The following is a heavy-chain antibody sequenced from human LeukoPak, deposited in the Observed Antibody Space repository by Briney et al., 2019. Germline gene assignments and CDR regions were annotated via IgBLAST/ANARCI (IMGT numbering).Heavy chain of an antibody. Sequence: HPGGSLRLSCAASGFSFSNYGMNWVRHAPGKGLVWVSGISGRGVSTYYADSLKGRFTVSRDNSKNTVFLQMNSLRAEDTAVYYCAKTVVVTGNPRAFDMWGQGTMVTVSS. CDR1: GFSFSNYG. CDR3: AKTVVVTGNPRAFDM. D-gene: IGHD2-21*02. V-gene: IGHV3-23*01. CDR2: ISGRGVST. J-gene: IGHJ3*02.